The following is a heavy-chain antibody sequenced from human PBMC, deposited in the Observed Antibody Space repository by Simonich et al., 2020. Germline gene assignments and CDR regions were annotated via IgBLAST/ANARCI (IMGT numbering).Heavy chain of an antibody. Sequence: QVQLQQWGAGLLKPSETLSLTCAVYGGSFSGYYWSWIRQPPGKGLEWIGESKQSGSTNNNPSLKMRVTISVDTSKNQFSLKLSSVTAADTAVYYCARGKGWKNAFDIWGQGTMVTVSS. CDR2: SKQSGST. CDR3: ARGKGWKNAFDI. D-gene: IGHD1-1*01. V-gene: IGHV4-34*01. J-gene: IGHJ3*02. CDR1: GGSFSGYY.